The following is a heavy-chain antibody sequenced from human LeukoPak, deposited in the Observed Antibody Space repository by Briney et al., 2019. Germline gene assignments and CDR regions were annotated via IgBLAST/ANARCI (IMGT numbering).Heavy chain of an antibody. Sequence: SGGSLRLSCAASGFTFSSYGMHWVRQAPGKGLEWVAVIWYDGSNKYYADSVKGRFTISRDNSKNTLYLQMNSLRAEDTAVYYCARDVYPTGSPNWGYGGPFDIWGQGTMVTVSS. CDR2: IWYDGSNK. J-gene: IGHJ3*02. CDR1: GFTFSSYG. V-gene: IGHV3-33*01. D-gene: IGHD7-27*01. CDR3: ARDVYPTGSPNWGYGGPFDI.